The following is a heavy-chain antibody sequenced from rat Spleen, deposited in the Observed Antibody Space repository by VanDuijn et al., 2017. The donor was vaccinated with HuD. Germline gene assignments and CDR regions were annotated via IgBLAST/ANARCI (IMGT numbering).Heavy chain of an antibody. Sequence: EVQLVESGGGLVQPGRSLKLSCVASGFTFSIYWMTWIRQAPGKGLEWVASITNTGDSTYYPDSVKGRFTISRDNAKSTLYLQMNSLRSEDTATYYCTRHGGLRNWFAYWGQGTLVTVSS. CDR3: TRHGGLRNWFAY. V-gene: IGHV5-31*01. J-gene: IGHJ3*01. CDR1: GFTFSIYW. CDR2: ITNTGDST. D-gene: IGHD1-11*01.